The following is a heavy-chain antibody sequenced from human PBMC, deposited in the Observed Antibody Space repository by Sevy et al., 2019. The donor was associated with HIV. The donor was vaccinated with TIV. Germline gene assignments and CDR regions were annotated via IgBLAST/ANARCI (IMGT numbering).Heavy chain of an antibody. CDR1: EFMFSTYA. CDR3: ARDAGYSTDWYPSDY. V-gene: IGHV3-30-3*01. Sequence: GGSLRLSCAASEFMFSTYAMHWVRQAPGKGLEWVAVISYDGSSHYYADSVKGRFTISRDNSKNTLFLQMNSLRLEDTAFYYCARDAGYSTDWYPSDYWGQGTLVPVSS. J-gene: IGHJ4*02. D-gene: IGHD6-19*01. CDR2: ISYDGSSH.